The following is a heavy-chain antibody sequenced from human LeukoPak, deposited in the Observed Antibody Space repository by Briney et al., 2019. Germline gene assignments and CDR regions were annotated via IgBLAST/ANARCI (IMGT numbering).Heavy chain of an antibody. J-gene: IGHJ4*02. CDR1: GFTFNTYA. CDR2: INYSGGST. Sequence: GGSLRLSCAASGFTFNTYAMSWVRQAPGKRLEWVSGINYSGGSTYYADSVKGRFIISRDNSKSTLCLQMNSLRVEDTAVYYCAKGPANWGQGTLVTVSS. D-gene: IGHD2-2*01. CDR3: AKGPAN. V-gene: IGHV3-23*01.